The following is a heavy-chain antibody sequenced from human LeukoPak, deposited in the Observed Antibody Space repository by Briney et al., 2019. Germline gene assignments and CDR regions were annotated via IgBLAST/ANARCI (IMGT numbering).Heavy chain of an antibody. J-gene: IGHJ4*02. D-gene: IGHD3-3*01. V-gene: IGHV3-9*01. Sequence: GGSLRLSCAASGFTFDDYAMHWVRQAPGKGLEWVSGISWNSGSIGYADSVKGRFTISRDNAKNSLYLQMNSLTADDTAVYYCARLGRFLRVDYLDYGGQGSRSPSPQ. CDR2: ISWNSGSI. CDR1: GFTFDDYA. CDR3: ARLGRFLRVDYLDY.